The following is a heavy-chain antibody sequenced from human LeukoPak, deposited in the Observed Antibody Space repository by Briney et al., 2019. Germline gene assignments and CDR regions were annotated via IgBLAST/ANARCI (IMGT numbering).Heavy chain of an antibody. CDR2: IGTAGDT. J-gene: IGHJ3*02. V-gene: IGHV3-13*01. CDR3: VRDRYFDWSDAFDI. D-gene: IGHD3-9*01. CDR1: GFTFSSYD. Sequence: GGSLRLSCAASGFTFSSYDMHWVRQATGKGLEWVSAIGTAGDTYYPGSVKGRFTISRENAKNSLYLQMNSLRAEDTAVYYCVRDRYFDWSDAFDIWGQGTMVTVSS.